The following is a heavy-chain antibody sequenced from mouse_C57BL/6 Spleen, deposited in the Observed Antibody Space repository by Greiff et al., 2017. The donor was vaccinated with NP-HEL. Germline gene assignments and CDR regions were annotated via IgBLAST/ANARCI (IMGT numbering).Heavy chain of an antibody. Sequence: ESGPGLVKPSQSLSLTCSVTGYSITSGYYWNWIRQFPGNKLEWMCYISYDGSNNYNPSLKNRISITRDTSKNQFFLKLNSVTTEDTATYYCARDGGLLRAWFAYWGQGTLVTVSA. V-gene: IGHV3-6*01. CDR1: GYSITSGYY. CDR3: ARDGGLLRAWFAY. CDR2: ISYDGSN. J-gene: IGHJ3*01. D-gene: IGHD1-1*01.